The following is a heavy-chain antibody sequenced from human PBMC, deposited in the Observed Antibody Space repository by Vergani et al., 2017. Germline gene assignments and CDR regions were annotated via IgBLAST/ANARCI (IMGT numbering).Heavy chain of an antibody. D-gene: IGHD6-6*01. Sequence: QVQLVESGGGVVQPGRSLRLSCAASGFTFSSYAMHWVRQAPGKGLEWVAVISYDGSNKYYADSVKGRFTISRDNSKNTLYLQMNSLRAEDTAVYYCARDGISSQSFYYYYYMDVWGKGTTVTVSS. CDR1: GFTFSSYA. CDR2: ISYDGSNK. V-gene: IGHV3-30*01. CDR3: ARDGISSQSFYYYYYMDV. J-gene: IGHJ6*03.